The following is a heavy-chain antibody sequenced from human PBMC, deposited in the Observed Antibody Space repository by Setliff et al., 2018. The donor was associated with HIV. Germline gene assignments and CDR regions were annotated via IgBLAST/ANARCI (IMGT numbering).Heavy chain of an antibody. CDR2: IFYSGSS. CDR1: GASISTYY. CDR3: ARDRGSYNFWSGLARGDNWFDP. J-gene: IGHJ5*02. D-gene: IGHD3-3*01. V-gene: IGHV4-59*01. Sequence: PSETLSLTCTVSGASISTYYWSWIRQPPGKGLEWIGYIFYSGSSNYNPSLKSGVTMSVDTSKNQFSLNLTSVTAADTAVYYCARDRGSYNFWSGLARGDNWFDPWGQGTLVTVSS.